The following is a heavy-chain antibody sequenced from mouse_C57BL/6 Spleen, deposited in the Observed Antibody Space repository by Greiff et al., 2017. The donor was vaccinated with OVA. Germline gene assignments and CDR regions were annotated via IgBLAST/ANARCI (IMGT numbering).Heavy chain of an antibody. Sequence: VKLQQPGAELVLPGASVKLSCKASGYTFTSYWMHWVKQRPGQGLEWIGEIDPSDSYTNYNQKFKGKSTLTVDKSSSTAYMQLSSLTAEDAAVYYCASYYGSSFDVWGTGTTVTVSS. CDR1: GYTFTSYW. CDR3: ASYYGSSFDV. J-gene: IGHJ1*03. V-gene: IGHV1-69*01. CDR2: IDPSDSYT. D-gene: IGHD1-1*01.